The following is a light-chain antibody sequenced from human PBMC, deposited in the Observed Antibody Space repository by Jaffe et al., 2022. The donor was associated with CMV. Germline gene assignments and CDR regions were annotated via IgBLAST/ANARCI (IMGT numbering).Light chain of an antibody. V-gene: IGKV3-11*01. CDR2: EAS. Sequence: EIVLTQSPATLSLSPGERATLSCRASQSISIYLAWFQQKPGQAPRLVIYEASNRATGIPARFSGSGSGTDFTLTISSLEPEDFAVYYCQQRTNWPPFTFGQGTQLEIK. CDR3: QQRTNWPPFT. J-gene: IGKJ2*01. CDR1: QSISIY.